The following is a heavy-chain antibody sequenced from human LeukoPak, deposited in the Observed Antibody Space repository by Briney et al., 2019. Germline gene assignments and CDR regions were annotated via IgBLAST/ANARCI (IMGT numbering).Heavy chain of an antibody. V-gene: IGHV3-43*02. Sequence: GGSLSLSCAASGFTFDDYAMHWVRQAPGKGLEWVSLISGDGGSTYYADSVKGRFTISRDNSKNSLYLQMNSLRTEDTALYYCAKVNLNGDGYKYVFDYWGQGTLVTVSS. D-gene: IGHD5-24*01. J-gene: IGHJ4*02. CDR2: ISGDGGST. CDR1: GFTFDDYA. CDR3: AKVNLNGDGYKYVFDY.